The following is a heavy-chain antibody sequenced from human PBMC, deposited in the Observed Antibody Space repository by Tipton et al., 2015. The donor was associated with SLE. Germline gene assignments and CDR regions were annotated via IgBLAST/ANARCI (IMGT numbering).Heavy chain of an antibody. CDR1: GYTFTSYG. V-gene: IGHV1-18*01. Sequence: QLVQSGVEVKKPGASVRVSCKASGYTFTSYGISWVRQAPGQGLEWMGWISTYNGNTNYAQKLQGRVTMTSDTSTSTAYMELRSLRSDDTAIYYCARDGGYINQLYYVDLWGQGTLVTVSS. D-gene: IGHD1-26*01. CDR2: ISTYNGNT. J-gene: IGHJ4*02. CDR3: ARDGGYINQLYYVDL.